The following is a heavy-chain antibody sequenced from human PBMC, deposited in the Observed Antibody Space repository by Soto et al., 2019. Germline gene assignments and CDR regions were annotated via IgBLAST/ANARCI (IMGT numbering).Heavy chain of an antibody. CDR2: IWYDGSNK. V-gene: IGHV3-33*01. Sequence: GGSLRLSCAASGFTFSSYGMHWVRQAPGKGLEWVAVIWYDGSNKYYADSVKGRFTISRDNSKNTLYLQMNSLRAEDTAVYYCARSSTPWTTVTPFDYWGQGTLVTVSS. CDR3: ARSSTPWTTVTPFDY. J-gene: IGHJ4*02. D-gene: IGHD4-17*01. CDR1: GFTFSSYG.